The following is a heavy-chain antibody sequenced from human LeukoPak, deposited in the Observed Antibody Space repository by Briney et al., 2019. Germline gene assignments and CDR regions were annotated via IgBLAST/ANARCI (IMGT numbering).Heavy chain of an antibody. CDR3: ARLYNWNDSDY. J-gene: IGHJ4*02. Sequence: GASVKGSCRASGYTFTSYAMHWVRQAPGQRLEWMGWINAGNGNTKYSQKFQGRVTITRDTSASTAYMELSSLRSEDTAVYYCARLYNWNDSDYWGQGTLVTVSS. CDR1: GYTFTSYA. CDR2: INAGNGNT. V-gene: IGHV1-3*01. D-gene: IGHD1-20*01.